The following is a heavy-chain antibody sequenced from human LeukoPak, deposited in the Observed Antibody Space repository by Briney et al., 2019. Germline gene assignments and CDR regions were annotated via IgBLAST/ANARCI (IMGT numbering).Heavy chain of an antibody. D-gene: IGHD3-10*01. J-gene: IGHJ4*02. CDR3: ARGPRHYFGEGSAPLDFDY. CDR2: ISVDNANR. Sequence: GSSVKVSCKASDYTFTMYGVHWVRQAPGQGREWMGWISVDNANRIYAEKLQGRVTLTTDTSTDTAYMELRRLRSDDTAVYYCARGPRHYFGEGSAPLDFDYWGQGTLVTVSS. CDR1: DYTFTMYG. V-gene: IGHV1-18*01.